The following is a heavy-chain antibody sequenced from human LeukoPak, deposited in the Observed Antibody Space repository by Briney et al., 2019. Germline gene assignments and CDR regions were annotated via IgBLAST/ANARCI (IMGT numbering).Heavy chain of an antibody. J-gene: IGHJ4*02. CDR1: GYTFTSYG. Sequence: GASVKVSCKASGYTFTSYGISWVRQAPGQGLEWMGWISAYNGNTNYAQKLQGRVTMTTDTSTSTAYMELRSLRSDDTAVYYCARASKLLWFGEFPFYYFVYWGQGTLVTVSS. V-gene: IGHV1-18*04. D-gene: IGHD3-10*01. CDR2: ISAYNGNT. CDR3: ARASKLLWFGEFPFYYFVY.